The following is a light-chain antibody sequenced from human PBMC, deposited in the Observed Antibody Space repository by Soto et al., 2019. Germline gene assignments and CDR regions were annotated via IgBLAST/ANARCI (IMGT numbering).Light chain of an antibody. J-gene: IGKJ1*01. Sequence: EILLTQSPAALSVSPEERATLSCSASETVATNLAWYQRNPAQAPRLLISGASTRAAGISDRFRGSGSGTEFTLTISSLRSEDSAIYYCQQYFEWPPMTFGQGTKVDIK. CDR1: ETVATN. V-gene: IGKV3-15*01. CDR2: GAS. CDR3: QQYFEWPPMT.